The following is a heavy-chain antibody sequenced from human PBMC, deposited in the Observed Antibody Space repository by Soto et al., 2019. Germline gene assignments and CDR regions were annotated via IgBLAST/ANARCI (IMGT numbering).Heavy chain of an antibody. J-gene: IGHJ6*02. CDR2: IIPIFGTA. CDR1: GGTFSSYA. D-gene: IGHD3-3*01. V-gene: IGHV1-69*13. CDR3: ARAETTIFGVDNYYYYGMDV. Sequence: SVKVSCKASGGTFSSYAISWVRQAPGQGLEWMGGIIPIFGTANYAQKFQGRVTITADESTSTAYMELSSLRSEDTAVYYCARAETTIFGVDNYYYYGMDVWGQGTTVTVSS.